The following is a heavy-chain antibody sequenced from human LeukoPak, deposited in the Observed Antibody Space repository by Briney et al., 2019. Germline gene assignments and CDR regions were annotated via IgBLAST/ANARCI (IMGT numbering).Heavy chain of an antibody. CDR3: ARVRGGGSYFDY. Sequence: ASVKVSFKASGYTFTSYYMHWVRQAPGQGHEWMGIINPSGGSTSYRQKLQDRVIMTRDTSTSTVYMELSSLGSKDTAVYYCARVRGGGSYFDYWGQGTLVTVS. V-gene: IGHV1-46*01. CDR2: INPSGGST. J-gene: IGHJ4*02. CDR1: GYTFTSYY. D-gene: IGHD1-26*01.